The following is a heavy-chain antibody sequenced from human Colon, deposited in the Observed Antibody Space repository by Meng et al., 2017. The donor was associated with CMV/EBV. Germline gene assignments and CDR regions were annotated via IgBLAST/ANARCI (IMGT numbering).Heavy chain of an antibody. CDR2: ISWNSGSI. V-gene: IGHV3-9*01. CDR1: GFKFNDYA. J-gene: IGHJ6*02. CDR3: AKDIALARKGNYYYYYGMDV. Sequence: GGSLRLSCAASGFKFNDYAMHWVRLVPGKGLEWVSGISWNSGSIGYADSVKGRFTISRDNAKNSLYLQMNSLRAEDTALYYCAKDIALARKGNYYYYYGMDVWGQGTTVTVSS. D-gene: IGHD6-19*01.